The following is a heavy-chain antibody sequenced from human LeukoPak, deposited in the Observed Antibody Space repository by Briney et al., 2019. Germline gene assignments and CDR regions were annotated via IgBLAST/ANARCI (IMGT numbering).Heavy chain of an antibody. J-gene: IGHJ4*02. Sequence: GGSLRLSCAASGFTFSSYGMHWVRQAPGKGLEWVAVISYDGSNKYYADSVKGRSTISRDNSKNTLYLQMNSLRAEDTAVYYCARDFSPTGDILTGYQLDYWGQGTLVTVSS. D-gene: IGHD3-9*01. CDR2: ISYDGSNK. CDR3: ARDFSPTGDILTGYQLDY. V-gene: IGHV3-30*19. CDR1: GFTFSSYG.